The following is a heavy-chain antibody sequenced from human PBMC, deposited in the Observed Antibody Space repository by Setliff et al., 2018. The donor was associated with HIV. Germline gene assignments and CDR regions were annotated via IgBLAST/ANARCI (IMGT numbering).Heavy chain of an antibody. Sequence: LSLTCAVYGGSFSGYHWTWIRQPPGKGLQWIGEMTHTRDFRYNPSLRGRLTMSVDISKNQFSLKLTSVTVADTAVYYCARGAAVARRFDSWGQGMLVTVSS. CDR3: ARGAAVARRFDS. CDR1: GGSFSGYH. V-gene: IGHV4-34*01. J-gene: IGHJ5*02. CDR2: MTHTRDF. D-gene: IGHD6-19*01.